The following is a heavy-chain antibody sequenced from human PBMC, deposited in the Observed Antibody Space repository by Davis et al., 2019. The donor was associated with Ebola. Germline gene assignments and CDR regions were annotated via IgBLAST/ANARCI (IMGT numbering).Heavy chain of an antibody. CDR1: GLTFSNYI. V-gene: IGHV3-69-1*01. CDR3: FGLVVMGPYYFDY. J-gene: IGHJ4*01. CDR2: INSRNSV. Sequence: GESLKISCAASGLTFSNYIMNWVRHAPGKRLEWVSSINSRNSVNYADSVKGRFTISRDNIGNSLYLQMSSLRAEDTAVYFCFGLVVMGPYYFDYWGHGAQVTVSS. D-gene: IGHD3/OR15-3a*01.